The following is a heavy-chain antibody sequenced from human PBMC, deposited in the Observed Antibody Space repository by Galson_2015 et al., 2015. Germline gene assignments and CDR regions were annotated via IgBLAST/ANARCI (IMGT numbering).Heavy chain of an antibody. CDR3: ARAGGAYGDYEAGRAFDI. V-gene: IGHV3-33*08. Sequence: SLRLSCAASGFTFSSYGMHWVRQAPGKGLEWVAVIWYDGSNKYYADSVKGRFTISRDNSKNTLYLQMNSLRAEDTAVYYCARAGGAYGDYEAGRAFDIWGQGTMVTVSS. CDR2: IWYDGSNK. CDR1: GFTFSSYG. J-gene: IGHJ3*02. D-gene: IGHD4-17*01.